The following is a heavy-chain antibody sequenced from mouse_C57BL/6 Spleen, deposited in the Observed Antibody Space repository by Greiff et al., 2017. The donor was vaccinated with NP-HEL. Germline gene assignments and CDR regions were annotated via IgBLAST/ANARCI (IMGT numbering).Heavy chain of an antibody. Sequence: EVQLQQSGPELVKPGASVKISCKASGYSFTGYYMNWVKQSPEKSLEWIGEINPSTGGTTYNQKFKAKATLTVDKSSSTAYMQLKSLTSADSAVYYCARPFYGSPFAYWGQGTLVTVSA. CDR1: GYSFTGYY. CDR3: ARPFYGSPFAY. D-gene: IGHD1-1*01. CDR2: INPSTGGT. V-gene: IGHV1-42*01. J-gene: IGHJ3*01.